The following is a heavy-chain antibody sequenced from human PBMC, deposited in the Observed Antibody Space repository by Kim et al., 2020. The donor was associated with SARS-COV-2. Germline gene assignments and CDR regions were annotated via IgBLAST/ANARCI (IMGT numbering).Heavy chain of an antibody. D-gene: IGHD3-22*01. J-gene: IGHJ4*02. Sequence: SETLSLTCAVYGGSFSGYYWSWIRQPPGKGLEWIGEINHSGSTNYNPSLKSRVTISVDTSKNQFSLKLSSVTAADTAVYYCARGLTYYYDSSGYPAGDYWGQGTLVTVSS. V-gene: IGHV4-34*01. CDR3: ARGLTYYYDSSGYPAGDY. CDR1: GGSFSGYY. CDR2: INHSGST.